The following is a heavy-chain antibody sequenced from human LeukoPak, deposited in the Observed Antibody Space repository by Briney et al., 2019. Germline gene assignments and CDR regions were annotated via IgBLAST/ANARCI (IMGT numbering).Heavy chain of an antibody. CDR3: ARHEYSDSWSPPGYFDL. CDR1: GDSINNFY. J-gene: IGHJ2*01. D-gene: IGHD6-6*01. V-gene: IGHV4-4*07. Sequence: TSETLSLTCTVSGDSINNFYLSWIRQPTGQGLQWIGRIYTTGSITYNPSLKSRVTMSVDRSKKNFSLRLSSVTAADTAVYYCARHEYSDSWSPPGYFDLWGRGTLITVSS. CDR2: IYTTGSI.